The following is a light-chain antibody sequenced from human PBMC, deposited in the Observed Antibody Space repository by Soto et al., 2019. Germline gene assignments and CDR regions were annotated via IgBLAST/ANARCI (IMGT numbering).Light chain of an antibody. CDR3: AAWDDSLWV. V-gene: IGLV1-44*01. CDR1: SSNIGSNT. J-gene: IGLJ3*02. CDR2: SNH. Sequence: QAVVTQPPSASGTLGQRVTISCSGSSSNIGSNTVNWYQQLPGSAPKVLIYSNHQRPSGVPDRFSGSKSGTSASLAISGLQPEDEADYYCAAWDDSLWVFGGGTKLTVL.